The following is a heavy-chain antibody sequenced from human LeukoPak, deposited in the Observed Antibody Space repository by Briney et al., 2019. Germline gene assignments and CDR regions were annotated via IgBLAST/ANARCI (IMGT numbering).Heavy chain of an antibody. Sequence: PSETLSLTCAVYGGSFSGYYWSWIRQPPGKGLEWIGEINHSGSTNYNPSLKSRVTISVDTSKNQFSLKLSSVTAADTAVYYCAREKSQGVKDFSYGMDVWGQGTTVTVSS. D-gene: IGHD3-10*01. CDR3: AREKSQGVKDFSYGMDV. CDR1: GGSFSGYY. V-gene: IGHV4-34*01. CDR2: INHSGST. J-gene: IGHJ6*02.